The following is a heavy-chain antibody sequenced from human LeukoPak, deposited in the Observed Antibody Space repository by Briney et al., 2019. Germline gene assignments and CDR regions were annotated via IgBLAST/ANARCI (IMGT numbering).Heavy chain of an antibody. V-gene: IGHV4-61*02. CDR2: IYTSGST. Sequence: SETLSLTCTVSGGSISSGSYYWSWIRQPAGKGLEWIGRIYTSGSTNYNPSLKSRVTISVDTSKNQFSLKLSSVTAADTAVYYCARGPRDRVGLGYYYYYMDVWGKGTTVTVSS. D-gene: IGHD1-14*01. J-gene: IGHJ6*03. CDR1: GGSISSGSYY. CDR3: ARGPRDRVGLGYYYYYMDV.